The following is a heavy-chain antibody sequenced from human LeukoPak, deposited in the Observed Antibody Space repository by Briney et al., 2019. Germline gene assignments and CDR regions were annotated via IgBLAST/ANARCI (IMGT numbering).Heavy chain of an antibody. CDR1: GVSISNYY. CDR2: LYYSGST. V-gene: IGHV4-59*01. D-gene: IGHD2-15*01. CDR3: ARDKYCSGGRCYYGFDP. J-gene: IGHJ5*02. Sequence: PSETLSLTYTVSGVSISNYYWSWIWQPPGKALEWIGYLYYSGSTNYNPSLKSRVTLSVDTSKNQFSLKLSSVTAADTAVYYCARDKYCSGGRCYYGFDPWGQGTLVTVSS.